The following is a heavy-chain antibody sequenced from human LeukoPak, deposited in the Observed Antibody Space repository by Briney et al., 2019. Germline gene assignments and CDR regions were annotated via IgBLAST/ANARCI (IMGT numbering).Heavy chain of an antibody. CDR1: GGSFSGYY. D-gene: IGHD6-13*01. CDR3: ARPKYSSSWYYFDY. CDR2: IYYSGST. J-gene: IGHJ4*02. Sequence: PSETLSLTCAVYGGSFSGYYWSWIRQPPGKGLEWIGSIYYSGSTYYNPSLKSRVTISVDTSKNQFSLKLSSVTAADTAVYYCARPKYSSSWYYFDYWGQGTLVTVSS. V-gene: IGHV4-34*01.